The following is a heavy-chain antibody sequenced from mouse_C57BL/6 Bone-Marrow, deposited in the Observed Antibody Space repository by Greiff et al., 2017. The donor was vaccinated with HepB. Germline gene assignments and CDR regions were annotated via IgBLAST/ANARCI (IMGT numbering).Heavy chain of an antibody. CDR2: IRNKANGYTT. CDR1: GFTFTDYY. CDR3: ARRVVATRWFFDV. V-gene: IGHV7-3*01. J-gene: IGHJ1*03. Sequence: EVMLVESGGGLVQPGGSLSLSCAASGFTFTDYYMSWVRQPPGKALEWLGFIRNKANGYTTEYSASVKGRFTISSDNSQSILYLQMNALRAEDSATYYCARRVVATRWFFDVWGTGTTVTVSS. D-gene: IGHD1-1*01.